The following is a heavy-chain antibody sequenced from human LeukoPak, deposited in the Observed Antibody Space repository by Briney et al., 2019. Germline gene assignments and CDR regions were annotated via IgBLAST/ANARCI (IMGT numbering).Heavy chain of an antibody. CDR3: ARALKLLWFGEYTGGY. CDR1: GGTFNSYA. V-gene: IGHV1-2*02. J-gene: IGHJ4*02. D-gene: IGHD3-10*01. Sequence: ASVKVSCKASGGTFNSYAISWVRQAPGQGLEWMGWINPNSGGTNYAQKFQGRVTMTRDTSISTAYMELSRLRSDDTAVYYCARALKLLWFGEYTGGYWGQGTLVTVSS. CDR2: INPNSGGT.